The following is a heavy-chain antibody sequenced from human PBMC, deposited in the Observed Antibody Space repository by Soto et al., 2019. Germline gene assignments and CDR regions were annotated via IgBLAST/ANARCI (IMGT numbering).Heavy chain of an antibody. CDR1: GFTFSSYA. V-gene: IGHV3-30-3*01. CDR3: ARFGIVGATTGFDY. Sequence: GGSLILSCAASGFTFSSYAMHWVRQAPGKGLEWVAVISYDGSNKYYADSVKGRFTISRDNSKNTLYLQMNSLRAEDTAVYYCARFGIVGATTGFDYWGQGTLVTVSS. CDR2: ISYDGSNK. J-gene: IGHJ4*02. D-gene: IGHD1-26*01.